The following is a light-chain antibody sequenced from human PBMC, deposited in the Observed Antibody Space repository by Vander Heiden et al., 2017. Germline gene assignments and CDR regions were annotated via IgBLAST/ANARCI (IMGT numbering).Light chain of an antibody. CDR3: NSRDSSGNPEDVV. CDR2: GKN. CDR1: HLRSDY. J-gene: IGLJ2*01. V-gene: IGLV3-19*01. Sequence: SSELTQDPAVSVALGPTVRITCHGDHLRSDYASWYQQKPGHAPVLVIYGKNNRPSGIPDRFSGSSSGNTASLTITGAQAEDEADYYCNSRDSSGNPEDVVFGGGTKLTVL.